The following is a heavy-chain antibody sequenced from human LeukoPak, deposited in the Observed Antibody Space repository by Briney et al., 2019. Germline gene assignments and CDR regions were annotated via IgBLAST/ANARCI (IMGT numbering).Heavy chain of an antibody. D-gene: IGHD6-6*01. Sequence: SETLSLTCAVYGGSFSGYYWSWIRQPPGKGLEWIGEINHSGSTNNNPSLKSRVTISVDTSKNQFSLKLSSVTAADTAVYYCARALGSAARHYYYYYGMDVRGQGTTVTVSS. CDR3: ARALGSAARHYYYYYGMDV. CDR1: GGSFSGYY. CDR2: INHSGST. V-gene: IGHV4-34*01. J-gene: IGHJ6*02.